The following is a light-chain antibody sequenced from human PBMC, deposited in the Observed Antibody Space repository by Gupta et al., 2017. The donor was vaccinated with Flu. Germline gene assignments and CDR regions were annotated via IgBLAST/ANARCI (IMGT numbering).Light chain of an antibody. V-gene: IGKV2-30*01. Sequence: DVVMTQSHLSLPVTIGQPASISCRSSQSLVYSNGNTYLTWFQKRPGQSPRSLLYRVSKRDSGDPDRFSGSGSGSDFTLKISRVEVEDVGVYYCMQGTHWPTFGQGTKVEIK. CDR2: RVS. J-gene: IGKJ1*01. CDR1: QSLVYSNGNTY. CDR3: MQGTHWPT.